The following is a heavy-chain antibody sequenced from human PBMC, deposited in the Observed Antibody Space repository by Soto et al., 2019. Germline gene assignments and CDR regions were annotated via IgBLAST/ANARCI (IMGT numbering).Heavy chain of an antibody. J-gene: IGHJ4*02. V-gene: IGHV3-66*01. CDR2: IYSGGGT. Sequence: GGSLRLSCAAPGFTVTSNYMSWVRQAPGKGVEWVSVIYSGGGTYYADSVKGRFTISRDNSKNTLYLQMNSLRVEDTAVYYCARDWAYATTQEFDSWGQGTLVTVSS. CDR1: GFTVTSNY. D-gene: IGHD2-8*01. CDR3: ARDWAYATTQEFDS.